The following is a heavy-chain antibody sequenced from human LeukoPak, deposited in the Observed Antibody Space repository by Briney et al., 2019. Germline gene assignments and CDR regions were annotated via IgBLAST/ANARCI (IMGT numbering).Heavy chain of an antibody. Sequence: GGSMRLSCAASGFTFSSYEMNWVRQAPGKGLEWVAYIRYHGSNINYADSVKGRFTISRDNSKDTLFLQMSSLRAEDTAVYYCAKVLTGYCGSTSCPFDSWGQGTPVTVSS. CDR3: AKVLTGYCGSTSCPFDS. CDR1: GFTFSSYE. D-gene: IGHD2-2*01. V-gene: IGHV3-30*02. J-gene: IGHJ4*02. CDR2: IRYHGSNI.